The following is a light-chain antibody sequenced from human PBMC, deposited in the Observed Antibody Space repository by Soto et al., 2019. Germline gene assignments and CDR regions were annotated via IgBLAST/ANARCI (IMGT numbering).Light chain of an antibody. CDR3: QQRSNWPPIT. V-gene: IGKV3-15*01. CDR2: GAS. CDR1: QSVSSN. J-gene: IGKJ5*01. Sequence: EIVITQSPATLSVSPGARATLSCRASQSVSSNLAWYQQKPGQAPRLLIYGASTRANGIPARFSGSGSGTDFTLTLSSLEPEDFAVYYCQQRSNWPPITFGQGTRLEIK.